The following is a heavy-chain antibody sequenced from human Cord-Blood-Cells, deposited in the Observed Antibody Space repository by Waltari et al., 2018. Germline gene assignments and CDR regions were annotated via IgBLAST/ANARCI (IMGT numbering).Heavy chain of an antibody. CDR2: ISYDGSNK. CDR3: AREDY. CDR1: GFTFSSYA. Sequence: QVQLVESGGGVVQPGRSLRLSCAASGFTFSSYAMHWVRQAPGKGTEWVAVISYDGSNKYYSDSVKGRFTISRDNSKNTLYLQMNSLRAEDTAVYYGAREDYWGQGTLVTVSS. J-gene: IGHJ4*02. V-gene: IGHV3-30-3*01.